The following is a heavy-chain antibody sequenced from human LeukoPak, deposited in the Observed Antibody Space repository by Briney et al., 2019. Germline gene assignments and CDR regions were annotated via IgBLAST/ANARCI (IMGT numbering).Heavy chain of an antibody. J-gene: IGHJ4*02. CDR1: GFTFSIYS. Sequence: PGGSLRLSCAASGFTFSIYSMNWVRQAPGKGLEWVSYISSSSSSTIYYADSVKGRFTISRDNAKNSLYLQMNSLRDEDTAVYYCARGATGGLYYFDYWGQGTLVTVSS. CDR3: ARGATGGLYYFDY. CDR2: ISSSSSSTI. D-gene: IGHD3-16*01. V-gene: IGHV3-48*02.